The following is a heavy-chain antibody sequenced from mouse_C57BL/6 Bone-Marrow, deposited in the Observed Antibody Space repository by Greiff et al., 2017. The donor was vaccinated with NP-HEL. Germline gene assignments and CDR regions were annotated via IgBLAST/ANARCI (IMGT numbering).Heavy chain of an antibody. Sequence: VHLVESGPGLVAPSQSLSITCTVSGFSLTSYGVDWVRQSPGKGLEWLGVIWGVGSTNYNSALKSRLSISKDNSKSQVFLKMNSLQSDDTAMYYCASRGIYGNYGRYFDVWGTGTTVTVSS. D-gene: IGHD2-1*01. CDR1: GFSLTSYG. V-gene: IGHV2-6*01. CDR2: IWGVGST. J-gene: IGHJ1*03. CDR3: ASRGIYGNYGRYFDV.